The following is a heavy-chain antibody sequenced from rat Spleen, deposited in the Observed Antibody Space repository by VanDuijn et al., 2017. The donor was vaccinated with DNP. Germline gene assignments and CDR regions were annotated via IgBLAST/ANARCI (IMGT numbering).Heavy chain of an antibody. V-gene: IGHV2S12*01. J-gene: IGHJ2*01. Sequence: QVQLRESGPGLVQPSQTLSLACTVSGFSLTSYHVHWVRQPPGKGLEWVGVIWTGGNTDYNSVRKSRLRIRRDTSQSQVFLQMNSLQTEDKAMYFCASSGTTMATLYFDYWGQGAMVTVSS. D-gene: IGHD1-12*02. CDR1: GFSLTSYH. CDR2: IWTGGNT. CDR3: ASSGTTMATLYFDY.